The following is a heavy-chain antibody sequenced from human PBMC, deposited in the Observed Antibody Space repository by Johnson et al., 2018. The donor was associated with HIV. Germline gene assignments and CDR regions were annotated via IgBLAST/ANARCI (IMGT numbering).Heavy chain of an antibody. D-gene: IGHD4-17*01. CDR2: ISSSGSTI. CDR3: ARDSTPWGDDYVDYAFDI. V-gene: IGHV3-11*04. J-gene: IGHJ3*02. Sequence: QVQLVESGGGLVQPGGSLRLSCAASGFTFSDYYMSWIRQAPGKGLEWVSYISSSGSTIYYADSVKGRFTISSDNAKNSLFLQMNSLRAEDTAVYYCARDSTPWGDDYVDYAFDIWGQGTVVTVSS. CDR1: GFTFSDYY.